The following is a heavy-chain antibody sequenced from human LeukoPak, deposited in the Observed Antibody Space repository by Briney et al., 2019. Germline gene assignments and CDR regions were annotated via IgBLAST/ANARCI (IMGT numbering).Heavy chain of an antibody. CDR2: ISAYNGNT. V-gene: IGHV1-18*01. CDR3: AREQNGYGYAPY. J-gene: IGHJ4*02. D-gene: IGHD5-18*01. CDR1: GYTFTSYG. Sequence: ASVKVSCKASGYTFTSYGISWVRQAPGQGLDWMGWISAYNGNTNYAQKLQGRVTMTTDTSTSTAYMELRSLRSDDTAVYYCAREQNGYGYAPYWGQGTLVTVSS.